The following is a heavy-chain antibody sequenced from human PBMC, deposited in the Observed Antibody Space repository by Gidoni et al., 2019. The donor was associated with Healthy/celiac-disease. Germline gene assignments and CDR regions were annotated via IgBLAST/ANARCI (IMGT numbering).Heavy chain of an antibody. J-gene: IGHJ3*01. V-gene: IGHV3-23*01. CDR3: QPNRPEV. CDR1: GFTFSSYA. CDR2: ISGSGGST. Sequence: EAQLLESGGGLVQPGGSVRLVCAASGFTFSSYAMIWVRQAPGKGLEWVSAISGSGGSTYYADSVKGRFTISRDNSKNTLYLQMNSLRAEDTAVYYCQPNRPEVWGQGTMVTVSS.